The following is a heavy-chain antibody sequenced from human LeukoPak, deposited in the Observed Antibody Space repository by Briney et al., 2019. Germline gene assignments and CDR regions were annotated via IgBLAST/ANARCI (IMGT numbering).Heavy chain of an antibody. J-gene: IGHJ5*02. CDR1: GYTFTGYY. D-gene: IGHD3-22*01. V-gene: IGHV1-2*02. CDR2: INPNSGGT. CDR3: ARDRYYYDSSGYSDWFDP. Sequence: GASVKVSCKASGYTFTGYYMHWVRQAPGQGLEWMGWINPNSGGTNYAQKLQGRVTMTTDTSTSTAYMELRSLRSDDTAVYYCARDRYYYDSSGYSDWFDPWGQGTLVTVSS.